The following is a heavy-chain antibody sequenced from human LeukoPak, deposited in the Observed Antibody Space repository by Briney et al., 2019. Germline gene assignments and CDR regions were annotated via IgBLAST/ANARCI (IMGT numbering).Heavy chain of an antibody. CDR1: GGSISSYY. Sequence: SETLSLTYTVSGGSISSYYWSWIRQPPGKGLEWIGYIYSSGSTNYNPSLKSRVTISIDTSRSQFSLKLNSVTAADTAVYFCARAWLGYGGNAYWYFDLWGRGNLVTVSS. CDR3: ARAWLGYGGNAYWYFDL. V-gene: IGHV4-59*01. J-gene: IGHJ2*01. CDR2: IYSSGST. D-gene: IGHD4-23*01.